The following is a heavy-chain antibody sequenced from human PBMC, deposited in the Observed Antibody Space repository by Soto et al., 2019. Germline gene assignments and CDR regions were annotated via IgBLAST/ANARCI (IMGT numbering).Heavy chain of an antibody. V-gene: IGHV1-18*01. J-gene: IGHJ6*04. CDR2: ISAYNGNT. CDR3: ARHCPYYDFWPVLSPYYYGMDV. D-gene: IGHD3-3*01. CDR1: GYTVTSYG. Sequence: ASVKVSCKASGYTVTSYGISWVRQAPGQGLEWMGWISAYNGNTNYAQKLQGRVTMTTDTSTSTAYMELRSLRSDDTAVYYCARHCPYYDFWPVLSPYYYGMDVWGKGPTVTVSS.